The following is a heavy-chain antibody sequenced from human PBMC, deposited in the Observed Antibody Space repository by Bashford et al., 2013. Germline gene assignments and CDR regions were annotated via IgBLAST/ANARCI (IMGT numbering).Heavy chain of an antibody. D-gene: IGHD5-12*01. CDR1: GGSISSGGYY. CDR2: IYYSGST. CDR3: ARSLVATTYFDY. J-gene: IGHJ4*02. Sequence: SETLSLTCTVSGGSISSGGYYWSWIRQHPGKGLEWIGYIYYSGSTYYNPSLKSRVTISVDTSKNQFSLKLSSVTAADTAVYYCARSLVATTYFDYWGQGTLVTVSS. V-gene: IGHV4-31*03.